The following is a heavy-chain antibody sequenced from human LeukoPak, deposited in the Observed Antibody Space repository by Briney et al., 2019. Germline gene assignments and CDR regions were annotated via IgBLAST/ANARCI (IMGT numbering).Heavy chain of an antibody. CDR1: GGSFSGYY. J-gene: IGHJ4*02. V-gene: IGHV4-34*01. D-gene: IGHD5-24*01. CDR3: ARGEMATIFSIDY. CDR2: INHSGST. Sequence: KPSETLSLTCAVYGGSFSGYYWSWIRQPPGKGLEWIGEINHSGSTNYNPSLKSRVTISVDTSKNQFSLKLSSVTAADTAVYYCARGEMATIFSIDYWGQGTLVTVSS.